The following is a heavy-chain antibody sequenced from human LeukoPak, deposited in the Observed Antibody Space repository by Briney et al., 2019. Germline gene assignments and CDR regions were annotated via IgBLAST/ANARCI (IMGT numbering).Heavy chain of an antibody. J-gene: IGHJ5*02. CDR1: GYTLTELS. CDR2: FDPEYGET. V-gene: IGHV1-24*01. Sequence: ASVKVSCKVSGYTLTELSMHWVRQAPGKGLEWMGGFDPEYGETIYAQKFQGRVTMTEDTSTYTAYMELSSLRSEDTAVYYCATDLRRIAAAGSRINWFDPWGQGTLVTVSS. D-gene: IGHD6-13*01. CDR3: ATDLRRIAAAGSRINWFDP.